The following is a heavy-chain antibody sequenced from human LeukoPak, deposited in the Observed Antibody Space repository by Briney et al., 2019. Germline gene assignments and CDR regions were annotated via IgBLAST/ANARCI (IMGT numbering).Heavy chain of an antibody. Sequence: SETLSLTCSVSGVSISSGGFYWSWIRQLPGKGLEWIGYIYYTGTTYYNPSLRTRVIISVDTSKNQFSLKVNSVTASDTAVYYCPTSDDRSGYLTSSAPWGQETLVPVSS. V-gene: IGHV4-31*03. CDR3: PTSDDRSGYLTSSAP. CDR1: GVSISSGGFY. CDR2: IYYTGTT. J-gene: IGHJ5*02. D-gene: IGHD3-22*01.